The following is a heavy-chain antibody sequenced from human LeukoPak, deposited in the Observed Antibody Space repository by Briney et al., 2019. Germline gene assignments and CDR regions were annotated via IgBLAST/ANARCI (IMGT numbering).Heavy chain of an antibody. D-gene: IGHD3-10*01. Sequence: GGSLRLSCAASGFSFGSSTMNWVRQAPGRGLEWVSSISSSGSSIYYADSVKGRFTISRDNAKNSLYLQINSLRAEDTAVYYCARDSYWLGGTIGAFDIWGQGTMVTVSS. CDR1: GFSFGSST. J-gene: IGHJ3*02. CDR3: ARDSYWLGGTIGAFDI. V-gene: IGHV3-21*01. CDR2: ISSSGSSI.